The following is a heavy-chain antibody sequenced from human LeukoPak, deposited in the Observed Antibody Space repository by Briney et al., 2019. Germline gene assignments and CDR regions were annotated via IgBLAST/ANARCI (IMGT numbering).Heavy chain of an antibody. J-gene: IGHJ4*02. CDR1: GSGFTFNNYW. CDR3: ATLISGWSLY. Sequence: QSGGSLRLSCAASGSGFTFNNYWMHWFRQAPGKGLVWVSRINADGSTTSYADSVRGRFTISRDNAKNTLYLQMNSLRAEDTAVYCCATLISGWSLYWGQGTLVTVSS. V-gene: IGHV3-74*01. CDR2: INADGSTT. D-gene: IGHD6-19*01.